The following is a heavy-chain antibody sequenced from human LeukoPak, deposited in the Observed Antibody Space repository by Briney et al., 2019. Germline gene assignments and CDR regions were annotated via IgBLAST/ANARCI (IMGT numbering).Heavy chain of an antibody. CDR3: ARESGRPRPPAACSWFFDV. V-gene: IGHV1-69*13. CDR1: GGTFTSSA. J-gene: IGHJ3*01. D-gene: IGHD6-13*01. CDR2: VVPIFRSA. Sequence: ASVKVSCKLSGGTFTSSAISWVRQAPGQDLEWLGGVVPIFRSANYAHKFQGRVTITADESTKTVSMEVTSLQSEDTAIYYFARESGRPRPPAACSWFFDVWGQGTLGTVSS.